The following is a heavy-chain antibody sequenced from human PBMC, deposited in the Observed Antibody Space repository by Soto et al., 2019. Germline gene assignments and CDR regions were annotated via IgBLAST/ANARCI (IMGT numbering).Heavy chain of an antibody. CDR2: ISYDGSNK. Sequence: PGGSLRLSCAASGFSFSSYGMHWVRQAPGKGLEWVAVISYDGSNKYYADSVKGRFTISRDNSKNTLYLQMKSLRPEDTAVYYCAKDRPAYYYDSSGHYSDAFDIWGQGTMVTVSS. J-gene: IGHJ3*02. V-gene: IGHV3-30*18. CDR1: GFSFSSYG. D-gene: IGHD3-22*01. CDR3: AKDRPAYYYDSSGHYSDAFDI.